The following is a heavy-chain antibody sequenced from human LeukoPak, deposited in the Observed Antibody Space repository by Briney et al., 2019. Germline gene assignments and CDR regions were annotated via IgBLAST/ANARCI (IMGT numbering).Heavy chain of an antibody. CDR2: ISSSDTTI. Sequence: GGSLRLSCAASGFTFSSYEMNWVRQAPGKGLEWVSYISSSDTTIYYADSVKGRFTISRDNAKNSLYLQMNSLRAEDTAVYYCARGPPMDVWGKGTTVTISS. J-gene: IGHJ6*03. CDR3: ARGPPMDV. V-gene: IGHV3-48*03. CDR1: GFTFSSYE.